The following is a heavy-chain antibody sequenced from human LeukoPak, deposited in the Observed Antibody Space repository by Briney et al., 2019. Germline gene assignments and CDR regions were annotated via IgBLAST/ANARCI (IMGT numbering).Heavy chain of an antibody. J-gene: IGHJ6*02. CDR3: ARDYVTGYSSSWIMGYYYYYGMDV. Sequence: EASVKVSCKASGYTFTSYGISWVRQAPGQGLEWMGWISAYNGNTNYAQKLQGRVTMTTDTSTSTAYVELRSLRSDDTAVYYCARDYVTGYSSSWIMGYYYYYGMDVWGQGTTVTVSS. CDR2: ISAYNGNT. D-gene: IGHD6-13*01. V-gene: IGHV1-18*01. CDR1: GYTFTSYG.